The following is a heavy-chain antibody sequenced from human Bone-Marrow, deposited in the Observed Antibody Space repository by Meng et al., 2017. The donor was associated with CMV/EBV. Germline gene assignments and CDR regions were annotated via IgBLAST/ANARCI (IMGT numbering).Heavy chain of an antibody. CDR1: GFTFSSYG. CDR2: ISSSSSYI. J-gene: IGHJ4*02. D-gene: IGHD3-22*01. CDR3: ARKSVVVGLRY. V-gene: IGHV3-21*01. Sequence: GESLKISCAASGFTFSSYGMHWVRQAPGKGLEWVSSISSSSSYIYYADSVKGRFTISRDNAKNSLYLQMNSLRAEDTAVYYCARKSVVVGLRYWGQGTLVTVSS.